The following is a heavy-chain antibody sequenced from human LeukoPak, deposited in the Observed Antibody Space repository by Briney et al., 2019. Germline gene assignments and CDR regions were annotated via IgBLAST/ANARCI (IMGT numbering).Heavy chain of an antibody. V-gene: IGHV3-30*04. Sequence: GGSLRLSCAASGFTFSSVSMNWVRRAPGKGLEWVAVISYDGSNKYYADSVKGRFTISRDNSKNTLYLQMNSLRAEDTAVYYCARDGIGNVAHFDYWGQGTLVTVSS. CDR2: ISYDGSNK. D-gene: IGHD4-23*01. J-gene: IGHJ4*02. CDR1: GFTFSSVS. CDR3: ARDGIGNVAHFDY.